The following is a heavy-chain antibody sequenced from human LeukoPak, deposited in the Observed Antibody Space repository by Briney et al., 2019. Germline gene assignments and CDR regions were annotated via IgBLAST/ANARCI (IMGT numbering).Heavy chain of an antibody. CDR1: GGSISSYY. J-gene: IGHJ4*02. CDR2: IYYSGST. V-gene: IGHV4-59*12. Sequence: PSETLSLTCTVSGGSISSYYWSWIRQPPGKGLEWIGYIYYSGSTNYNPSLKSRVTISVDTSKNQFSLKLSSVTAADTAVYYCARADSPYYYDSSGPKFDYWGQGTLVTVSS. CDR3: ARADSPYYYDSSGPKFDY. D-gene: IGHD3-22*01.